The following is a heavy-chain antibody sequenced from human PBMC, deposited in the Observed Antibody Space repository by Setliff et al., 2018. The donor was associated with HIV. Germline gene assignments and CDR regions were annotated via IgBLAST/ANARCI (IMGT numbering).Heavy chain of an antibody. J-gene: IGHJ6*03. V-gene: IGHV4-31*03. CDR3: AREDFRSGDQDYYYMDV. CDR2: IYYSGST. CDR1: GGSISSGDYY. D-gene: IGHD3-3*01. Sequence: SETLSLTCTVSGGSISSGDYYWTWIRQHPGKGLEWIGYIYYSGSTYYNPSLKSRVTISVDTSKNQFSLKLSSVTAADTAVYYCAREDFRSGDQDYYYMDVWGKGTTVTVSS.